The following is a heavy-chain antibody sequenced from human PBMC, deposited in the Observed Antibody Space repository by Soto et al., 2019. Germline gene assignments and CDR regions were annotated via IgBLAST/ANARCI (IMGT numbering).Heavy chain of an antibody. CDR2: IKPKSEGETA. CDR3: ATVPDSSGAT. J-gene: IGHJ4*02. CDR1: RFNFSAAW. V-gene: IGHV3-15*07. D-gene: IGHD6-19*01. Sequence: EMQLVQSGGGLVKPGGSLRLSCVASRFNFSAAWLNWIRQAPGKGLEWVGRIKPKSEGETADYTAPVRGRFTISRDDSQNTLQLQMDSLKTEATAVYYCATVPDSSGATWGLGVLVTVSS.